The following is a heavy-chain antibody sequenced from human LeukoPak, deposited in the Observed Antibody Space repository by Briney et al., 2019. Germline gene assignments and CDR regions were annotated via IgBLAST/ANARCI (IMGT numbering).Heavy chain of an antibody. CDR3: ARDSERWELLVGKKSLDY. CDR2: ISMSRSYT. Sequence: GGSLRLSCAASGFTFSSNSMNWVRQAPGKGLEWVSSISMSRSYTYYAGSVNGRFTISRDNAKNSLYLQMNSLRAEDTAVYYCARDSERWELLVGKKSLDYWGQGTLVTVSS. D-gene: IGHD1-26*01. V-gene: IGHV3-21*01. CDR1: GFTFSSNS. J-gene: IGHJ4*02.